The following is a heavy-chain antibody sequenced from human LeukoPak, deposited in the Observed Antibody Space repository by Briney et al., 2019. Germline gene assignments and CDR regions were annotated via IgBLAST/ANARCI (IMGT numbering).Heavy chain of an antibody. V-gene: IGHV3-33*01. CDR2: IWYDGSNK. CDR1: GFTFSSYG. J-gene: IGHJ6*02. CDR3: ARDFTYYDFWSGNYYYGMDV. Sequence: GGSLRLSCAASGFTFSSYGMHWVRQAPGKGLEWVAVIWYDGSNKYYADSVKGRFTICRDNSKNTLYLQMNSLRAEDTAVYYCARDFTYYDFWSGNYYYGMDVWGQGTTVTVSS. D-gene: IGHD3-3*01.